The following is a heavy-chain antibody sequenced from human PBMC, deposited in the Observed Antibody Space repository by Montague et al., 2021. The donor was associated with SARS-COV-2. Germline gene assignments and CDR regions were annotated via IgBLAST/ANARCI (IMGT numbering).Heavy chain of an antibody. CDR1: GFPLNTRA. J-gene: IGHJ6*02. V-gene: IGHV3-30*03. Sequence: SLRLSCAASGFPLNTRAMHWVRQAPGKGLEWVAVTSFDEKKKYYAASVKGRFTISRENSKNTLYLQMNSLTVDDTAMYYCPRVSRVGATYFYYGMDVWGRGTTVTVSS. CDR3: PRVSRVGATYFYYGMDV. D-gene: IGHD1-26*01. CDR2: TSFDEKKK.